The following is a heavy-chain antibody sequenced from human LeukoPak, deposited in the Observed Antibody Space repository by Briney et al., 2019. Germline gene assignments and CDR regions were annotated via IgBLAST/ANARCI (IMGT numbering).Heavy chain of an antibody. V-gene: IGHV3-30-3*01. CDR2: ISYDGSNK. CDR3: ANVYYDFWSGPEFTYYYYYGMDV. D-gene: IGHD3-3*01. CDR1: GFTFSSYA. J-gene: IGHJ6*02. Sequence: GGSLRLSCAASGFTFSSYAMHWVRQAPGKGLEWVAVISYDGSNKYYADSVKSRFTISRDNSKNTLYLQMNSLRAEDTAVYYCANVYYDFWSGPEFTYYYYYGMDVWGQGTTVTVSS.